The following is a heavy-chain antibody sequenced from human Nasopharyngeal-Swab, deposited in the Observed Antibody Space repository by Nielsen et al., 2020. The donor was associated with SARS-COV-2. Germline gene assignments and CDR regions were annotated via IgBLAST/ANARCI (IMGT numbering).Heavy chain of an antibody. J-gene: IGHJ4*02. Sequence: SVKVSCKASGGTFSSYAISWVRQAPGQGLEWMGGIIPIFGTANYAQKFQGRVTIAADESTSTAYMELSSLRSEDTAVYYCAVRVLGYCSSTSCATRGYFDYWGQGTLVTVSS. CDR3: AVRVLGYCSSTSCATRGYFDY. CDR1: GGTFSSYA. CDR2: IIPIFGTA. V-gene: IGHV1-69*13. D-gene: IGHD2-2*01.